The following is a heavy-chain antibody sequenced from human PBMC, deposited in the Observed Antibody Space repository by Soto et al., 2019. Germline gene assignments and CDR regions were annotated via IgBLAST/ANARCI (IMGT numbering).Heavy chain of an antibody. CDR2: INVGKGDT. CDR3: ARNILGGTTDY. Sequence: ASVKVSCKASGYIFTNHAIHWVRQAPGQGLEWMGWINVGKGDTKYPQRFQGRVIITRDTSASTAYMELSSLRSEDTAVYYCARNILGGTTDYWGPGTLVTVSS. CDR1: GYIFTNHA. V-gene: IGHV1-3*01. J-gene: IGHJ4*02. D-gene: IGHD1-7*01.